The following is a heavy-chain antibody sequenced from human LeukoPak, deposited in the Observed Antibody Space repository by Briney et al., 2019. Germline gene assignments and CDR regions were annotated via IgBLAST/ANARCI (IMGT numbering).Heavy chain of an antibody. CDR2: IYSDNT. CDR1: GFTVSSNS. J-gene: IGHJ4*02. Sequence: SGGSLRLSCTVSGFTVSSNSMSWVRQAPGKGLEWVSFIYSDNTHYSDSVKGRFTISRDNSKNTLYLQMNSLRAADTAVYYCARRAGAYSHPYDYWGQGTLVTVSS. CDR3: ARRAGAYSHPYDY. V-gene: IGHV3-53*01. D-gene: IGHD4/OR15-4a*01.